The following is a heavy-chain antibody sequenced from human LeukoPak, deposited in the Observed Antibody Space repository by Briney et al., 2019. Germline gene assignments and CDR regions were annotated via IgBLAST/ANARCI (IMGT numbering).Heavy chain of an antibody. V-gene: IGHV4-59*01. CDR3: ARETAGSDAFDI. J-gene: IGHJ3*02. D-gene: IGHD6-19*01. CDR1: GFTFSSFS. Sequence: PGGSLRLSCAASGFTFSSFSMNWVRQAPGKGLEWIGYIYYSGSTNYNPSLKSRVTISVDTSKNQFSLKLSSVTAADTAVYYCARETAGSDAFDIWAKGQWSPSLQ. CDR2: IYYSGST.